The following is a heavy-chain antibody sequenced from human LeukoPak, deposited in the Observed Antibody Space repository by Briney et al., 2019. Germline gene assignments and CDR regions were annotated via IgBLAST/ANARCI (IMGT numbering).Heavy chain of an antibody. CDR3: ATDREGT. CDR1: GYTLTELS. J-gene: IGHJ5*02. V-gene: IGHV1-24*01. CDR2: FDPEDGET. Sequence: ASEKVSRKVSGYTLTELSMHWVRHAPRKGLEWMGGFDPEDGETIYAQKFQGRVTMTEDTSTDPAYMELSSLRSEDTAVYYFATDREGTWGQGALGTVSS.